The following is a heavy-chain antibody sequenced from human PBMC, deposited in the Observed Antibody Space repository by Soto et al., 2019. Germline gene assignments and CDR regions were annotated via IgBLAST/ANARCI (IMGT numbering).Heavy chain of an antibody. CDR3: ARGGRDAYDWFDP. J-gene: IGHJ5*02. Sequence: EAQLVESGGGLVQPGGSLRVSCAVSGFTFSVYWMSWVRQAPGKGLEWVAKIKQDGSEKDYVDSVKDRFTISRDNANNSLYLHMYSLRVEDTAIYYCARGGRDAYDWFDPWGQGTLVTVSS. CDR2: IKQDGSEK. CDR1: GFTFSVYW. V-gene: IGHV3-7*01. D-gene: IGHD3-16*01.